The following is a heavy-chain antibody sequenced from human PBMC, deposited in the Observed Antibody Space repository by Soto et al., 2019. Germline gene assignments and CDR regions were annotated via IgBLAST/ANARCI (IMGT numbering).Heavy chain of an antibody. J-gene: IGHJ6*02. CDR1: GFTFNDYS. CDR3: VRAGHVFDVHYYGMDL. D-gene: IGHD3-10*01. Sequence: GGSLRLSCEASGFTFNDYSMDWVRQAPEKGLEWVSSISSSGTYIYYADSVKGRFAISRDNANNVMYLQMDTLRAEDTAVYYCVRAGHVFDVHYYGMDLWGQGTTVTVS. CDR2: ISSSGTYI. V-gene: IGHV3-21*01.